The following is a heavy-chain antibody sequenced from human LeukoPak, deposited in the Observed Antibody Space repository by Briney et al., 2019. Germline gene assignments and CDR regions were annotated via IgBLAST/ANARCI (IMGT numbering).Heavy chain of an antibody. CDR2: INHSGST. CDR1: GGSFSGYY. V-gene: IGHV4-34*01. CDR3: ARDLGYYYYMDV. Sequence: SETLSLTCAVYGGSFSGYYWSWIRQPPGKGLEWIGEINHSGSTNYNPSLKSRVTISVDTSKNQFSLKLSSVTAADTAVYYCARDLGYYYYMDVWGKGTTVTVSS. J-gene: IGHJ6*03.